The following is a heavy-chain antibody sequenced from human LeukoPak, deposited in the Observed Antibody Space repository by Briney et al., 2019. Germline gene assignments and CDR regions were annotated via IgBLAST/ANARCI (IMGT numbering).Heavy chain of an antibody. Sequence: PGGSLRLSCAASGFSFANYAMSWVRQAPGRELEWVSVIGHNGDGKYYADSVKGRFTISRDNSKNTLYLQMNSLRAEDTAVYYCANPSDSSGYVDYWGQGTLVTVSS. CDR2: IGHNGDGK. CDR1: GFSFANYA. V-gene: IGHV3-23*01. D-gene: IGHD3-22*01. J-gene: IGHJ4*02. CDR3: ANPSDSSGYVDY.